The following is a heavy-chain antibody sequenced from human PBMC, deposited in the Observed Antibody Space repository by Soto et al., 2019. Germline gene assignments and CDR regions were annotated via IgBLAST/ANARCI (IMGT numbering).Heavy chain of an antibody. V-gene: IGHV4-59*01. D-gene: IGHD3-9*01. CDR2: MHHTQGT. J-gene: IGHJ5*02. Sequence: SETLSLTCSVSGASIISYYCTLIRQPPGGGLEWIVYMHHTQGTNDNPSLRGRVHMSIDTSMNQFSLRLTSVTAADTAVYYCARVPFVGYFDWLDPWGHGTLVTVSS. CDR1: GASIISYY. CDR3: ARVPFVGYFDWLDP.